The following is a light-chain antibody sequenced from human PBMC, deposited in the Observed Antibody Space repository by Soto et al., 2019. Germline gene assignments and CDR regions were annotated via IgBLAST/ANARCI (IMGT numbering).Light chain of an antibody. CDR1: SSDVGGYSY. CDR3: CSYTGSYSYV. V-gene: IGLV2-11*01. J-gene: IGLJ1*01. Sequence: QSALTQPHSVSGSPGQSVTISCTGTSSDVGGYSYVSWYQQHPGKAPQLIIYDVTERPSGVPDRFSGSKSGNTASLTLSGLQAEDEADHYCCSYTGSYSYVFGIGTKVTVL. CDR2: DVT.